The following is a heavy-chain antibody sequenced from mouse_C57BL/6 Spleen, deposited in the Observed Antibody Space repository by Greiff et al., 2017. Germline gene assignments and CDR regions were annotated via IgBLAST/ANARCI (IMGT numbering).Heavy chain of an antibody. V-gene: IGHV1-55*01. D-gene: IGHD1-1*01. CDR3: ASGDYGSSYGFGFAD. CDR2: IYPGSGST. CDR1: GYTFTSYW. J-gene: IGHJ3*01. Sequence: VQLQQPGAGLVKPGASVKMSCKASGYTFTSYWITWVKQRPGQGLEWIGDIYPGSGSTNYNENFKSRATLTVDTSSSTDYMQLSRLTSEDSAVYYCASGDYGSSYGFGFADWGQGTLVT.